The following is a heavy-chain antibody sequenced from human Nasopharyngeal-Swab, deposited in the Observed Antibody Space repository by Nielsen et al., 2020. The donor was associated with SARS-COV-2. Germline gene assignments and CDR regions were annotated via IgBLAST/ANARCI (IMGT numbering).Heavy chain of an antibody. D-gene: IGHD3-22*01. CDR2: IYHSGST. J-gene: IGHJ4*02. CDR3: ATIYDSRGYYTDY. Sequence: SETLSLTCAVSGGSISSSNWWSWVRQPPGKGLEWIGEIYHSGSTNYNPSLKSRVTISVDKSKNQFSLKLSSVTAADTAVYYCATIYDSRGYYTDYWGQGTLVTVSP. CDR1: GGSISSSNW. V-gene: IGHV4-4*02.